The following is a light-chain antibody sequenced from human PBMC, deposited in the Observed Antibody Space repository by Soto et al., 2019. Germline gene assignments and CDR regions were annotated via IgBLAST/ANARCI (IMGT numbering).Light chain of an antibody. V-gene: IGKV1-5*01. CDR2: DAT. CDR1: QSVSKW. J-gene: IGKJ1*01. Sequence: DVQMTQSPSTLSASVGDRVTINCRASQSVSKWLAWYQQKPGKAPQVLIYDATTLQRGVPSRFSGSGSGTEFTLTISSLQPDDFANYCCQQYNFYATFGEGTKV. CDR3: QQYNFYAT.